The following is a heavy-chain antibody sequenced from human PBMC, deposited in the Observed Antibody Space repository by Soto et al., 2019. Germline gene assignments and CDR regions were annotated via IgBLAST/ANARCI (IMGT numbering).Heavy chain of an antibody. D-gene: IGHD3-10*01. Sequence: PSETLSLTCAVYGGSFSGYYWSWIRQPPGKGLEWIGEINHSGSTNYNPSLKSRVTISVDTSKNQFSLKLSSVTAADTAVYYCARGDYYGSGSYYMGNFDYWGQGTLVTVSS. J-gene: IGHJ4*02. CDR3: ARGDYYGSGSYYMGNFDY. CDR1: GGSFSGYY. V-gene: IGHV4-34*01. CDR2: INHSGST.